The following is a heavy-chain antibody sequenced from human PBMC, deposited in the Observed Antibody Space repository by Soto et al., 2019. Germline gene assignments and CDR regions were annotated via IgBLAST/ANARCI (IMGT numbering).Heavy chain of an antibody. J-gene: IGHJ6*02. CDR3: ASARRIAVAGTGYYYYYGMDV. V-gene: IGHV5-10-1*01. D-gene: IGHD6-19*01. CDR2: IDPSDSYT. CDR1: GYSFTSYW. Sequence: LGESLKISCKGSGYSFTSYWISWVRQMPGKGLEWMGRIDPSDSYTNYSPSFQGHVTISADKSISTAYLQWSSLKASDTAMYYCASARRIAVAGTGYYYYYGMDVWGQGTTVTVSS.